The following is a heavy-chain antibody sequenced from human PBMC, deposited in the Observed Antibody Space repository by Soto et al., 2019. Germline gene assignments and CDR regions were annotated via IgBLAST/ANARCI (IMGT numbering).Heavy chain of an antibody. J-gene: IGHJ5*02. CDR3: ATSGIYCSGGSCYPYNWFDP. V-gene: IGHV1-2*04. Sequence: ASVKVSCKASGYTFTGYYMHWVRQAPGQGLEWMGWINPNSGGTNYAQKFQGWVTMTRDTSISTAYMELSRLGSDDTAVYYCATSGIYCSGGSCYPYNWFDPWGQGTLVTVSS. D-gene: IGHD2-15*01. CDR2: INPNSGGT. CDR1: GYTFTGYY.